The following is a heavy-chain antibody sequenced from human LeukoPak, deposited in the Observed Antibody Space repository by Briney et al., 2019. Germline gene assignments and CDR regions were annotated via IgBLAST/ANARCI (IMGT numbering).Heavy chain of an antibody. D-gene: IGHD4-17*01. V-gene: IGHV3-53*01. J-gene: IGHJ3*02. Sequence: PGGSLRLSCAASGFTVSSNYMSWVRQAPGKGLEWVSVIYSGGSTYYADSVKGRFTISRDNSKNTPYLQMNSLRAEDTAVYYCAREQPQDHYGAYPLTYAFDIWGQGTMVTVSS. CDR1: GFTVSSNY. CDR2: IYSGGST. CDR3: AREQPQDHYGAYPLTYAFDI.